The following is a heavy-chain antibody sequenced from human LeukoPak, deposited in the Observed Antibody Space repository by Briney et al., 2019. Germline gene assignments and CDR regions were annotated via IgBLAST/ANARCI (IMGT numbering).Heavy chain of an antibody. CDR2: FHSSGTS. J-gene: IGHJ2*01. CDR3: AREGQYCSSTSCPDFDL. D-gene: IGHD2-2*01. Sequence: SETLSLTCTVSDDSISDYYRGWIRQPPGKGLEWIGYFHSSGTSTYNPSLKSRVTISADTSKNQFSLKLNSLTTADTAVYYCAREGQYCSSTSCPDFDLWGRGTLVTVSS. CDR1: DDSISDYY. V-gene: IGHV4-59*01.